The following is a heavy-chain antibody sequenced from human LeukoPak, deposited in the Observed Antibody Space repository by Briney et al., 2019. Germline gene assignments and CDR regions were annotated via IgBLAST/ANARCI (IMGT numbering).Heavy chain of an antibody. J-gene: IGHJ5*02. V-gene: IGHV4-61*02. Sequence: PSETLSLTCTVSGGSLSSGSYYWSWIRQPAGKGLEWIGRIYTSGSTNYNPSLKSRVTISVDTSKNQFSLKLSFVTAADTAVYYCARDVTGDPGRFDPWGQGTLVTVSS. CDR1: GGSLSSGSYY. CDR2: IYTSGST. D-gene: IGHD1-14*01. CDR3: ARDVTGDPGRFDP.